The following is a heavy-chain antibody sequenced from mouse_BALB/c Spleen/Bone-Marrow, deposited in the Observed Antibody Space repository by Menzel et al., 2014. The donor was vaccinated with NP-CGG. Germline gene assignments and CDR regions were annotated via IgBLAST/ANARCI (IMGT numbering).Heavy chain of an antibody. Sequence: VQLQQSGAELVKPGAPVKLSCTASGFNIKDTYMHWVKQRPEQGLEWIGRIDPANGNTKYDPKFQGKATITADTSSNTPYLQLSSLTSEDAAVYYCARSYYAMDYWGQGTSVTVSS. J-gene: IGHJ4*01. CDR2: IDPANGNT. V-gene: IGHV14-3*02. CDR3: ARSYYAMDY. D-gene: IGHD1-1*01. CDR1: GFNIKDTY.